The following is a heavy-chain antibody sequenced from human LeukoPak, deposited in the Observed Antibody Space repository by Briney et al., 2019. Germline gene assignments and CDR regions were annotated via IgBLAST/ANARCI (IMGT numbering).Heavy chain of an antibody. J-gene: IGHJ4*02. CDR1: GFIFNNYA. Sequence: PGRSLRLSCAGSGFIFNNYAMHWVRQPPGKGLEWVSGISWNSGSIDYADSVKGRFTISRDNAKNSLYLQMNSLRVEDTAFDYCAKDNRRHYTSGPNPDSLHWGQGALVTASS. D-gene: IGHD6-19*01. CDR3: AKDNRRHYTSGPNPDSLH. CDR2: ISWNSGSI. V-gene: IGHV3-9*01.